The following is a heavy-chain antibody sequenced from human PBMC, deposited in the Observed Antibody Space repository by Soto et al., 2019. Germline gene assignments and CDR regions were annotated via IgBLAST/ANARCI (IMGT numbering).Heavy chain of an antibody. CDR1: GDSVSSNSAA. CDR3: ARDLIAAAGTARLSFDY. D-gene: IGHD6-13*01. J-gene: IGHJ4*02. V-gene: IGHV6-1*01. CDR2: TYYRSKWYN. Sequence: SQTLLTCAISGDSVSSNSAAWNWIRQSPSRGLEWLGRTYYRSKWYNDYAVSVKSRITINPDTSKNQFSLQLNSVTPEDTAVYYCARDLIAAAGTARLSFDYWGPGTLVTVS.